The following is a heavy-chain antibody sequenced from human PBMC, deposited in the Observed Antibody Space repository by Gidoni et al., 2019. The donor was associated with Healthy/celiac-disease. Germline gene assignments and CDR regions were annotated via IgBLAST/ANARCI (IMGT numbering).Heavy chain of an antibody. V-gene: IGHV3-21*01. CDR2: ISSSSSYI. CDR3: ASFFGRTFSAAMSKDYYYGMDV. J-gene: IGHJ6*02. D-gene: IGHD2-2*01. CDR1: GFTFSSYS. Sequence: EVQLVESGGGLVKPGGSLRLSGAASGFTFSSYSMNWVRQAPGKGMEWVSSISSSSSYIYYADSVKGRFTISRDNAKNSLYLQMNSLRAEDTAVYYCASFFGRTFSAAMSKDYYYGMDVWGQGTTVTVSS.